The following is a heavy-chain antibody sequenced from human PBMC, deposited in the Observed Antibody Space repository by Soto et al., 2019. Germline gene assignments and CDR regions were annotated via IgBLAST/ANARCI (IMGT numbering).Heavy chain of an antibody. V-gene: IGHV1-69*06. J-gene: IGHJ3*01. CDR3: ARGVSNSGAYYTGPSAYDL. Sequence: QVQLVQSGAVVKKPGSSVEVSCQASGGTFSGYGISWVRQAPGQGLEWMGGTVPVFDTSKYAPRFQGRVTITTEKSPSTAYMELSSVTSDDTAIYFCARGVSNSGAYYTGPSAYDLWGQGTLVIVSS. CDR1: GGTFSGYG. D-gene: IGHD3-10*01. CDR2: TVPVFDTS.